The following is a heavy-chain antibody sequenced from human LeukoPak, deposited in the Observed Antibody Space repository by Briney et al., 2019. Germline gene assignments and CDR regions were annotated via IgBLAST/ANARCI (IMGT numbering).Heavy chain of an antibody. D-gene: IGHD3-22*01. J-gene: IGHJ4*02. V-gene: IGHV1-2*02. CDR1: GGTFSSYA. CDR3: ARDERYDSSGYPFDY. Sequence: GASVKVSCKASGGTFSSYAISWVRQAPGQGLEWIGWINPNSGGTNYAQRFQGRVTMTSDTSISTAYMELSRLRSNDTALYYCARDERYDSSGYPFDYWGQGTLVTVSS. CDR2: INPNSGGT.